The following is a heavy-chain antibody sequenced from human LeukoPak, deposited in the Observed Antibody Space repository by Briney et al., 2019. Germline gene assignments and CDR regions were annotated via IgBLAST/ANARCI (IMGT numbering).Heavy chain of an antibody. J-gene: IGHJ4*02. Sequence: ASVKVSCKASGGTFSSYAISWVRQAPGQGLEWMGRIILILGIANYAQKFQGRVTITADKSTSTAYMELSSLRSEDTAVYYCARDNGDYLFDYWGQGTLVTVSS. V-gene: IGHV1-69*04. D-gene: IGHD4-17*01. CDR2: IILILGIA. CDR3: ARDNGDYLFDY. CDR1: GGTFSSYA.